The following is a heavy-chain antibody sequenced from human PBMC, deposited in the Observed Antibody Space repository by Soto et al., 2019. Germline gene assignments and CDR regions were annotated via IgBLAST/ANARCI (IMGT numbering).Heavy chain of an antibody. D-gene: IGHD3-22*01. J-gene: IGHJ4*02. CDR2: VNHSGRT. CDR1: GGSFSGYY. CDR3: ARADVLITPFDY. V-gene: IGHV4-34*01. Sequence: QVQLQQWGEGLLKPSETLSLTCAVYGGSFSGYYWSWIRQPPGKGLEWIGEVNHSGRTNYNPSLKSRVTIPEDTSNNHFSRKLRSVTAADTAVDYWARADVLITPFDYWGQGTLVTVSS.